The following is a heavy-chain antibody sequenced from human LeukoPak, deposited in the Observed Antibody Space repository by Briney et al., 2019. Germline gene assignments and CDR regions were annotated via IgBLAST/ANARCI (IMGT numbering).Heavy chain of an antibody. V-gene: IGHV4-4*02. CDR3: ARGLDDSSGGNAFDI. CDR1: GGSISSSNW. D-gene: IGHD3-22*01. CDR2: IYHSGST. J-gene: IGHJ3*02. Sequence: SETLSLTCAVSGGSISSSNWWSWVRQPPGKGLEWIGEIYHSGSTNYNPSLKSRVTISVDKSKNQFSLKLSSVTAADTAVYYCARGLDDSSGGNAFDIWGQGTMVTVSS.